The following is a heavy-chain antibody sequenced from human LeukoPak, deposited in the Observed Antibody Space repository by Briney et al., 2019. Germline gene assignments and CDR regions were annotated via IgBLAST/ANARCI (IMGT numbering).Heavy chain of an antibody. CDR2: IYYSGST. CDR3: ARATSYWGAAGAFDI. V-gene: IGHV4-31*03. J-gene: IGHJ3*02. D-gene: IGHD1-26*01. Sequence: SQTLSLTCTVSGGSISSGGYYWSWIRQHPGKGLEWIGYIYYSGSTYYNPSLKSRVTISVDTSKNQFSLKLSSVTAADTAVYYCARATSYWGAAGAFDIWGQGTMVTVSS. CDR1: GGSISSGGYY.